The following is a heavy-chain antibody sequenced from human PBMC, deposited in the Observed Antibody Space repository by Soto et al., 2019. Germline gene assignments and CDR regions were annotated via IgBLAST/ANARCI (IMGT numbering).Heavy chain of an antibody. CDR3: ARDVKDEYGADRGGFGC. CDR2: IWYDGSNK. D-gene: IGHD2-8*01. CDR1: GFSFRIFG. Sequence: QVHLVESGGGVVQPGTSLRLSCAASGFSFRIFGMHWVRQAPGTGLEWVAGIWYDGSNKYYADSVKVRFSISRDNSKNTLYLQTNSLRAEDTAVYYCARDVKDEYGADRGGFGCWGEGTLVTVS. V-gene: IGHV3-33*01. J-gene: IGHJ4*02.